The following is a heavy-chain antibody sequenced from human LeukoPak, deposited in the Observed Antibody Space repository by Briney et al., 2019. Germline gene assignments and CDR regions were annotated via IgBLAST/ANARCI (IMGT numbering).Heavy chain of an antibody. CDR2: ISYDGSNK. CDR3: ARDGTFKLWVNWFDP. V-gene: IGHV3-30-3*01. J-gene: IGHJ5*02. D-gene: IGHD2/OR15-2a*01. CDR1: GFTFNNYA. Sequence: GGSLRLSCAASGFTFNNYAMHWVRQAPGKGLEWVAVISYDGSNKYYADSVKGRFTISRDNSKNTLYLQMNSLRTEDTAVYYCARDGTFKLWVNWFDPWGQGTLVTVSS.